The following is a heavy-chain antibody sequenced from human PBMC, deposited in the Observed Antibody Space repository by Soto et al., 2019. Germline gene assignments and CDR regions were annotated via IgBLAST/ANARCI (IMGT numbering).Heavy chain of an antibody. V-gene: IGHV1-18*04. CDR3: ARDRYENDY. Sequence: ASVKVSCKASGYTFTGYYMHWVRQAPGQGLEWMGWISAYNGNTNYAQKLQGRVTMTTDTSTSTAYMELRSLRSDDTAVYYCARDRYENDYWGQGTQVTVSS. D-gene: IGHD1-1*01. CDR2: ISAYNGNT. CDR1: GYTFTGYY. J-gene: IGHJ4*02.